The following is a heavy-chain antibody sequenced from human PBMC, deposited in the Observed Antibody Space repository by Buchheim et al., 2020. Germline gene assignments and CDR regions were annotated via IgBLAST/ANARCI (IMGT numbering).Heavy chain of an antibody. V-gene: IGHV3-30*18. CDR2: ISYDGSNK. Sequence: VQLLGSGGGVVQPGGSLRLSCAASGFTFSSYGMHWVRQAPGKGLEWVAVISYDGSNKYYADSVKGRFTISRDNSKNTLYLQMNSLRAEDTAVYYCAKVVGLAAAVGMDVWGQGTT. CDR1: GFTFSSYG. CDR3: AKVVGLAAAVGMDV. J-gene: IGHJ6*02. D-gene: IGHD6-13*01.